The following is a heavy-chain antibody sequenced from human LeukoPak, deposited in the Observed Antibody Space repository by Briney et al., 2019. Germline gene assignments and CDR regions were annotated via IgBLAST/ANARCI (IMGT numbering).Heavy chain of an antibody. CDR3: AKALATRHMDV. CDR1: GFTFSSYD. V-gene: IGHV3-48*03. Sequence: PGGSLRLSCAASGFTFSSYDMNWVRQAPGKGLEWVSYISSSGTTIYYADSVKGRFTISRDNAKNSLYLQMSSLRAEDTAVYYCAKALATRHMDVWGQGTTVTVSS. J-gene: IGHJ6*02. CDR2: ISSSGTTI.